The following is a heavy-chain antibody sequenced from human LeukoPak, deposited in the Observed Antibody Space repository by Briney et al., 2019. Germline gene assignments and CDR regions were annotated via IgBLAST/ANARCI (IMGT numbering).Heavy chain of an antibody. Sequence: PGGSLRLSCAASGFTFSSYAMSWVRQAPGKGLEWVSTVDGSGDSTYYADAVKGRFTISRDNSKNTLYLQMNSLTAEDTAVYYCAKGSGAGKYYFDYWGQGTLVTVSS. CDR2: VDGSGDST. J-gene: IGHJ4*02. V-gene: IGHV3-23*01. D-gene: IGHD3-3*01. CDR3: AKGSGAGKYYFDY. CDR1: GFTFSSYA.